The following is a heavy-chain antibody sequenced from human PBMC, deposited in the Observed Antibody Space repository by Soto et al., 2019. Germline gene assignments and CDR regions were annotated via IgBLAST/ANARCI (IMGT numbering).Heavy chain of an antibody. V-gene: IGHV1-18*01. D-gene: IGHD5-18*01. CDR3: ARVQKYTYGYCFNY. Sequence: ASVKVSCKASGYTFTSYGIIWVRQAPGQGLEWMGWISAYNGNTNYAQKLQGRVTMTTDTSTSTAYMELSSLRSDDTAVYYCARVQKYTYGYCFNYWGQGTLVTVSS. CDR1: GYTFTSYG. CDR2: ISAYNGNT. J-gene: IGHJ4*02.